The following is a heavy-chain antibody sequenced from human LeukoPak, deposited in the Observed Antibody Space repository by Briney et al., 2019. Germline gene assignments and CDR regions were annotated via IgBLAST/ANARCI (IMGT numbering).Heavy chain of an antibody. CDR3: VRDGEGVAISVNYWFDP. V-gene: IGHV1-18*01. CDR2: ISAYNSKT. J-gene: IGHJ5*02. CDR1: GYTFTSYG. D-gene: IGHD3-10*01. Sequence: ASVKVSCKASGYTFTSYGISWARQAPGQGLEWMGWISAYNSKTNYAQKFQGRVTMTRDTSISTAYMELRGLRSEDTAVYYCVRDGEGVAISVNYWFDPWGQGTLVTVSS.